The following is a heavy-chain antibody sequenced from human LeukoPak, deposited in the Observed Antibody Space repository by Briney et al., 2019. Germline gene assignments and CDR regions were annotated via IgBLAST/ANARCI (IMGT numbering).Heavy chain of an antibody. V-gene: IGHV3-23*01. J-gene: IGHJ4*02. D-gene: IGHD3-10*01. Sequence: GGSLGLSCAASGFTFSSYGMSWVRQAPGKGLEGVSAISGSGGSTYYADSVKGRFTISRDNAKNSLYLQMNSLRVEDTAVYYCAKVAKYYYGSETYYFFEHWGQGTPVTASS. CDR1: GFTFSSYG. CDR3: AKVAKYYYGSETYYFFEH. CDR2: ISGSGGST.